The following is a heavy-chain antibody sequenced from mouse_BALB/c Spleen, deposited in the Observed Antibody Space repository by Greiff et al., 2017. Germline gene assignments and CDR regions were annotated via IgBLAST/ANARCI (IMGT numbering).Heavy chain of an antibody. D-gene: IGHD3-2*01. CDR1: GYTFTSYV. V-gene: IGHV1-14*01. J-gene: IGHJ4*01. CDR3: ARQDSSGYDYYAMDY. Sequence: VQLQQSGPELVKPGASVKMSCKASGYTFTSYVMHWVKQKPGQGLEWIGYINPYNDGTKYNEKFKGKATLTSDKSSSTAYMELSSLTSEDSAVYYCARQDSSGYDYYAMDYGGQGTSVTVSS. CDR2: INPYNDGT.